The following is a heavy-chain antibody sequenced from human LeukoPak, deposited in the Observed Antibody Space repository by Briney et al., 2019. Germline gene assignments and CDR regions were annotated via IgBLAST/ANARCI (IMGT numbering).Heavy chain of an antibody. V-gene: IGHV1-3*01. CDR1: GYIFTIYA. CDR2: INGGKGNI. Sequence: ASVNVSCKASGYIFTIYAMHWVRQAPGQRLEWMGWINGGKGNIKYSQKFQGRVTISKDTSARTAYMELSSLRSEDTAVYYCARSRTDDYGDWWWFDPWGQGTLVTVSS. D-gene: IGHD4-17*01. J-gene: IGHJ5*02. CDR3: ARSRTDDYGDWWWFDP.